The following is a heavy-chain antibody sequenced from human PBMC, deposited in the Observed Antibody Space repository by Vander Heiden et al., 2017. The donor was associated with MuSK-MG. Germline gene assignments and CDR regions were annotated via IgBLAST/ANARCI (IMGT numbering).Heavy chain of an antibody. D-gene: IGHD3-10*01. CDR1: GYTFTSYG. Sequence: QVQLVQSGAEVKKPGASVKVSCKASGYTFTSYGISWVRQAPGQGLEWMGWISAYNGNTNYAQKLQGRVPMTTDTSTSTAYMELRSLRSDDTAVYYCARDLYYYGSGSYYDGNYYYYGMDVWGQGTTGTVSS. V-gene: IGHV1-18*01. J-gene: IGHJ6*02. CDR2: ISAYNGNT. CDR3: ARDLYYYGSGSYYDGNYYYYGMDV.